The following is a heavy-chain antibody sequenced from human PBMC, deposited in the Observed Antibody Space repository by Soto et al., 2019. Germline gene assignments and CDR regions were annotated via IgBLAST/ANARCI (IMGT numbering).Heavy chain of an antibody. CDR3: AKEIYYDSSGRLEEAFDI. CDR1: GFPFSSYW. D-gene: IGHD3-22*01. V-gene: IGHV3-74*01. Sequence: PGGSLRLSCAASGFPFSSYWMHWVRQTPEEGLVWVSNVNSDDTDRRYADSVKGRFTISRDNAKNTLYLQMNSLRAEDTAVYYCAKEIYYDSSGRLEEAFDIWGQGTMVTVSS. J-gene: IGHJ3*02. CDR2: VNSDDTDR.